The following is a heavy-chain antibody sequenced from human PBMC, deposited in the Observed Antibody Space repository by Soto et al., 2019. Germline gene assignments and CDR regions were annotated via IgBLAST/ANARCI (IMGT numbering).Heavy chain of an antibody. CDR2: IYFSGSA. D-gene: IGHD2-15*01. V-gene: IGHV4-61*01. CDR3: ARARLYCSGDSCWPSGFDP. CDR1: GGSVRSGNYY. Sequence: SETLSLTCSVSGGSVRSGNYYWSWIRQPPQKGLEWIGYIYFSGSANYNPSLQSRVTISVNTSKDQFSLKLTSVTAADTAVYYCARARLYCSGDSCWPSGFDPWGQGTLVTVSS. J-gene: IGHJ5*02.